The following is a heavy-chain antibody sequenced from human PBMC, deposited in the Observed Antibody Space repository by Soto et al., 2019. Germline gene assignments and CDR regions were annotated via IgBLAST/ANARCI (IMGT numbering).Heavy chain of an antibody. J-gene: IGHJ5*02. Sequence: ASVKVSCKASGFTFTGYYMHWVRQAPGQGLGWMGWINPNSGGTNCAQKFQGRVTMTRDTSISTAYMELSRLRSDDTAVYYCARDRIFGVVIWFDPWGQGTLVTV. CDR1: GFTFTGYY. D-gene: IGHD3-3*02. V-gene: IGHV1-2*02. CDR2: INPNSGGT. CDR3: ARDRIFGVVIWFDP.